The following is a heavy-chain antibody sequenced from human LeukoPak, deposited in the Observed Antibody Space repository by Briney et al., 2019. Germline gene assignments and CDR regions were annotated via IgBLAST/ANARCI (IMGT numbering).Heavy chain of an antibody. Sequence: SETLSLTCAVYGGSFSGYYWSWIRQPPGRGLEWIGEINHSGSTNYNPSLKSRVTISVDTSKNQFSLKLSSVTAADTAVYYCARGGPDLAGYYYMDVWGKGTTVTVSS. V-gene: IGHV4-34*01. CDR2: INHSGST. J-gene: IGHJ6*03. D-gene: IGHD1-14*01. CDR1: GGSFSGYY. CDR3: ARGGPDLAGYYYMDV.